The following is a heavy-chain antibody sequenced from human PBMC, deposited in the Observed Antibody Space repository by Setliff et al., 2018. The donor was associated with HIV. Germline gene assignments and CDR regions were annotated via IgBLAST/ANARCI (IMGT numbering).Heavy chain of an antibody. CDR2: IYYSGST. J-gene: IGHJ4*02. D-gene: IGHD1-1*01. Sequence: SETLSLTCTVPGDSVSSRSYYWSWIRQPPGKGLEWIGYIYYSGSTNYNPSPKSRVTISVDTSKNHFSLKLRSVTAADTAVYYCAQLGMVDDFDYWGQGTLVTVSS. CDR1: GDSVSSRSYY. CDR3: AQLGMVDDFDY. V-gene: IGHV4-61*03.